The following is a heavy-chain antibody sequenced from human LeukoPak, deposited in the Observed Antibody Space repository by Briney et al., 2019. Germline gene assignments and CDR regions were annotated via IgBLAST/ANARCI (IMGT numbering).Heavy chain of an antibody. V-gene: IGHV3-33*01. CDR3: ARSYCSGGSCFRRYFDY. CDR2: IWYDGSNK. D-gene: IGHD2-15*01. CDR1: GFTFSSYG. J-gene: IGHJ4*02. Sequence: GRSLRLSCAASGFTFSSYGMHWVRQAPGKGLEWVAVIWYDGSNKYYADSVKGRFTISRDNSKNTLYLQMNSLRAEDTAVYYCARSYCSGGSCFRRYFDYWGQGTLVTVSS.